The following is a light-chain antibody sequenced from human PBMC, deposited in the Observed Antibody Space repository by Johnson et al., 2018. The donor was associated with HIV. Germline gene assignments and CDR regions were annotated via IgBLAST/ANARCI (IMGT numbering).Light chain of an antibody. Sequence: QSVLTQPPSVSAAPGQKVTISCSGSSSNIGNNYVSWYQQLPGTAPKLLIYDNSKRHSGIPDRFSGSKSGTSATLGITGLQTGDEADYYCGTWDSSLNAYVFGAATKVAVL. CDR3: GTWDSSLNAYV. CDR1: SSNIGNNY. CDR2: DNS. V-gene: IGLV1-51*01. J-gene: IGLJ1*01.